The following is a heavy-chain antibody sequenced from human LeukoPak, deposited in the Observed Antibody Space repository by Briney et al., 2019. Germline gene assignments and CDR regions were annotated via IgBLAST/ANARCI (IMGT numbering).Heavy chain of an antibody. CDR3: AKDASGYSLGGHFDY. CDR1: GFTFSSYA. D-gene: IGHD3-3*01. J-gene: IGHJ4*02. Sequence: PGGSLRLSCTASGFTFSSYAMSWVRQAPGKGLEWVSGISGSDGSTYSADSVKGRFPISRDNSKNTLYLQMNSLRAEDTAVYYCAKDASGYSLGGHFDYWGQGTLVTVSS. V-gene: IGHV3-23*01. CDR2: ISGSDGST.